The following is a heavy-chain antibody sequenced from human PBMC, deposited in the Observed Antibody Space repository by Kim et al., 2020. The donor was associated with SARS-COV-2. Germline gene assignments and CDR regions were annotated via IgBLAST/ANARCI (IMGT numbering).Heavy chain of an antibody. CDR3: ARDINDYIWGSYRYTGVFDD. CDR2: ISYDGSNK. CDR1: GFTFSSYA. V-gene: IGHV3-30*04. D-gene: IGHD3-16*02. J-gene: IGHJ4*02. Sequence: GGSLRLSCAASGFTFSSYAMHWVRQAPGKGLEWVAVISYDGSNKYYVDPVNGRFTISRDNSKNTLHLQTNSLRAEDTAVYYCARDINDYIWGSYRYTGVFDDWGQGTLVPVSS.